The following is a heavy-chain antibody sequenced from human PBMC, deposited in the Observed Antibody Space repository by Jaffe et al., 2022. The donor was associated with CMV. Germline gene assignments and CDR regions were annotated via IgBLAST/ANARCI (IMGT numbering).Heavy chain of an antibody. CDR2: IYYSGST. D-gene: IGHD2-2*01. V-gene: IGHV4-39*01. CDR3: ARHWGALVVPAATTPFDY. CDR1: GGSISSSSYY. J-gene: IGHJ4*02. Sequence: QLQLQESGPGLVKPSETLSLTCTVSGGSISSSSYYWGWIRQPPGKGLEWIGSIYYSGSTYYNPSLKSRVTISVDTSKNQFSLKLSSVTAADTAVYYCARHWGALVVPAATTPFDYWGQGTLVTVSS.